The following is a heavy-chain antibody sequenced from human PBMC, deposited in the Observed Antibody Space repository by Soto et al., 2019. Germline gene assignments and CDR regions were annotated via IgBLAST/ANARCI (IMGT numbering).Heavy chain of an antibody. D-gene: IGHD1-7*01. CDR3: AKGGGYANWNYVFRRPYGMDV. V-gene: IGHV3-23*01. J-gene: IGHJ6*02. Sequence: GGSLRLSCAASGFTFSSYAMSWVRQAPGKGLEWVSAISGSGGSTYYADSVKGRFTISRDNSKNTLYLQMNSLRAEDTAVYYCAKGGGYANWNYVFRRPYGMDVWGQGTTVTVSS. CDR2: ISGSGGST. CDR1: GFTFSSYA.